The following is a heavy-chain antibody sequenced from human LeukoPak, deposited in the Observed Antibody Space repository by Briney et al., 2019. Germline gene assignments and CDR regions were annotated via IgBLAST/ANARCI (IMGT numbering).Heavy chain of an antibody. CDR2: IVPILGIA. J-gene: IGHJ4*02. V-gene: IGHV1-69*04. Sequence: GASVKVSCKASGGTFSSYAISWVRQAPGQGLEWMGRIVPILGIANYAQKFQGRVTITADKSTSTVYMELSSLRSEDTAVYYCARAGSSGYYYYFDYWGQGTLVTVSS. CDR1: GGTFSSYA. D-gene: IGHD3-22*01. CDR3: ARAGSSGYYYYFDY.